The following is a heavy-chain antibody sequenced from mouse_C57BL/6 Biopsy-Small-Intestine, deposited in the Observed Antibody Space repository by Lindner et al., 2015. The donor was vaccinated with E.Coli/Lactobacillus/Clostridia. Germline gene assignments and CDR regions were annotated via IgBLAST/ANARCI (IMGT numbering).Heavy chain of an antibody. CDR3: ARDHWEARLVVGFDP. J-gene: IGHJ4*01. CDR1: GDTFIGYH. Sequence: SVKVSCKASGDTFIGYHMHWVRQAPGQGLEWMGWLNPNSGDTNYAQKFHGRVTLTRDTSISTAYMELSSLRSDDTAVYYCARDHWEARLVVGFDPWGQGTLVTVSS. D-gene: IGHD1-1*02. V-gene: IGHV1-18*01. CDR2: LNPNSGDT.